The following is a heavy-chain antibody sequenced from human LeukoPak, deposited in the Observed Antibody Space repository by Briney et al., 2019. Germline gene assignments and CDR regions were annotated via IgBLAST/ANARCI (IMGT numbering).Heavy chain of an antibody. CDR3: AREGSGYDYYYFDY. J-gene: IGHJ4*02. CDR1: GYIFAGYN. Sequence: ASVKVSCRTSGYIFAGYNMHWVRQAPGQGLEWMGRIDPHSSDTRISQKFQGRVTVTRDTSISTVYMELNGLTSDDTAIYYCAREGSGYDYYYFDYWGQGTLVTVSS. CDR2: IDPHSSDT. V-gene: IGHV1-2*02. D-gene: IGHD5-12*01.